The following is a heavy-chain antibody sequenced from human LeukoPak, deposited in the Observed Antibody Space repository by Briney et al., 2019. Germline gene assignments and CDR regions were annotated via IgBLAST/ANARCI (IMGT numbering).Heavy chain of an antibody. D-gene: IGHD3-22*01. J-gene: IGHJ4*02. Sequence: GGSLRLSCAASGFTFNNYWMSWVRQAPGKGLEWVANINQDGSEKHYVDSVTGRFTISRDNAKNSLYLQLNSLRAEDTAVYYCARDFHYYDSSGYYYYFDYWGQGTLVTVSS. CDR1: GFTFNNYW. CDR2: INQDGSEK. V-gene: IGHV3-7*01. CDR3: ARDFHYYDSSGYYYYFDY.